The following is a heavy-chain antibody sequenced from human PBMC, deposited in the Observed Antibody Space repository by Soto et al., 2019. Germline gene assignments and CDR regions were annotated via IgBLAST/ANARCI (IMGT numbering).Heavy chain of an antibody. CDR1: GGSISGGVHS. V-gene: IGHV4-30-4*01. D-gene: IGHD2-8*01. Sequence: QVQLQESGPGLVKPSETLSLTCTVSGGSISGGVHSWSWIRQPPGKGLEWMGHIFDSESTYYNPSLKCRLTISVDTSKSQFTLRLSSVTAADTAVYYCAREIMPLTNDCYFDLWGRCTLVTVSS. J-gene: IGHJ2*01. CDR2: IFDSEST. CDR3: AREIMPLTNDCYFDL.